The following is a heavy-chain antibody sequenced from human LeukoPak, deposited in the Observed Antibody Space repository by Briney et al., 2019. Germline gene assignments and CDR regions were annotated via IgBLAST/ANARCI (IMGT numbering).Heavy chain of an antibody. CDR3: ARWASISRQPGGFFDH. Sequence: SSETLSLTCTVSGDSVTNDFFWGWVRQPPGKELEWIGSFCLGRDTYYRPSLKSRVTISVDTPKNQFSLNPDSVTAADTAVYYCARWASISRQPGGFFDHWGQGTLVTVSS. CDR1: GDSVTNDFF. CDR2: FCLGRDT. V-gene: IGHV4-38-2*02. D-gene: IGHD3-16*01. J-gene: IGHJ4*02.